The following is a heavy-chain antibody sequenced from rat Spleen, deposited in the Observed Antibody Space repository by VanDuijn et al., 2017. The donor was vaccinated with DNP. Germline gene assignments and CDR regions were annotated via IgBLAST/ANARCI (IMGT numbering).Heavy chain of an antibody. J-gene: IGHJ3*01. CDR1: GYSITRNY. CDR2: ISYSGST. CDR3: TRGYYTGGNWFAY. Sequence: EVQLQESGPGLVKPSQSLSLTCSVTGYSITRNYWGWIRKLPGNKMEWIGYISYSGSTGYNPSLKSRISITRDTSKNQFFLQLNSVTTEDTATYYCTRGYYTGGNWFAYWGQGTLVTVSS. D-gene: IGHD1-1*01. V-gene: IGHV3-1*01.